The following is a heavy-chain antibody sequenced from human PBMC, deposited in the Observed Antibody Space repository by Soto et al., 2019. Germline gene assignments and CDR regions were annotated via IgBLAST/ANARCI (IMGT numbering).Heavy chain of an antibody. J-gene: IGHJ6*02. D-gene: IGHD3-3*01. CDR2: IIPIFGTA. CDR3: ARARTIFGVSYYYYGMDV. CDR1: GGTFSSYA. Sequence: GASVKVSCKASGGTFSSYAISWVRRAPGQGLEWMGGIIPIFGTANYAQKFQGRVTITADESTSTAYMELSSLRSEDTAMYYCARARTIFGVSYYYYGMDVWGQGTTVTVSS. V-gene: IGHV1-69*13.